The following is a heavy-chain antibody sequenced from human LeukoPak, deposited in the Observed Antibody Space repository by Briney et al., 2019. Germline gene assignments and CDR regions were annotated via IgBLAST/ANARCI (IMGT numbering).Heavy chain of an antibody. CDR2: ITSDGSST. V-gene: IGHV3-74*01. Sequence: GGSLRLSCAASGFTFSNYWMHWVRQAPGEGLVWVARITSDGSSTSHADAVKGRFTISRDNAKNTLYLQMNSLRVEDTAVYYCARDYAVGESFDIWGQGTLVTVYS. J-gene: IGHJ3*02. D-gene: IGHD3-16*01. CDR3: ARDYAVGESFDI. CDR1: GFTFSNYW.